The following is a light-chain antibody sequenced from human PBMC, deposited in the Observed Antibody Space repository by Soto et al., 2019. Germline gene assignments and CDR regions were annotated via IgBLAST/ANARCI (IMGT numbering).Light chain of an antibody. CDR3: QQYGSSPIT. CDR2: GAS. CDR1: QSVSSN. Sequence: EIVLTQSPATLSLSPGERATLSCRASQSVSSNLAWYQQKPGQAPRLLMYGASSRATGIPDRFRGSGSGTDFTLTISRLEPEDFAVYYCQQYGSSPITFGQVTRLAI. J-gene: IGKJ5*01. V-gene: IGKV3-20*01.